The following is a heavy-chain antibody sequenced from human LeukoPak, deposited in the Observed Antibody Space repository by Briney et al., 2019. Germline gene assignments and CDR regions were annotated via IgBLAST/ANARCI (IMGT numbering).Heavy chain of an antibody. V-gene: IGHV1-46*03. CDR1: GYTFTSYY. CDR2: INPSGGST. CDR3: GRGSRWLDP. J-gene: IGHJ5*02. Sequence: ASVKVSXKASGYTFTSYYIHWVRQAPGQGLEWMGIINPSGGSTTYAQKFQGRVTMTRDTSTSTVYMELSSLRSEDTAVYYCGRGSRWLDPWGQGTLVTVSS.